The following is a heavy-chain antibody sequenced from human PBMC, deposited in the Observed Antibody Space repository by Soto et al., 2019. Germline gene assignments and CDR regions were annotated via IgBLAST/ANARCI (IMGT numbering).Heavy chain of an antibody. CDR1: GYTFTNYD. CDR3: ARGYCSSTSCHFDY. D-gene: IGHD2-2*01. J-gene: IGHJ4*02. V-gene: IGHV1-8*01. Sequence: ASVKVSCKASGYTFTNYDINWVRQATGQGLEWMGWMSPNSGNTRYAQKFQGRVTMTTNTSITTAYMELSSLRSDDTAVYYCARGYCSSTSCHFDYWGQGTLVTVSS. CDR2: MSPNSGNT.